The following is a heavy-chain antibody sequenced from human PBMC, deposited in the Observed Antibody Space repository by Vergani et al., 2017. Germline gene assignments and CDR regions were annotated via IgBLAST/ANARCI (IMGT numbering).Heavy chain of an antibody. CDR3: ARGFYGKAPSQTYYYYMDV. V-gene: IGHV1-69*01. CDR2: IIPIFGTA. Sequence: QVQLVQSGAEVKKPGASVKVSCKASGYTFTSYYMHWVRQAPGQGLEWMGGIIPIFGTANYAQKFQGRVTITADESTSTAYMELSSLRSEDTAVYYCARGFYGKAPSQTYYYYMDVWGKGTTVTVSS. CDR1: GYTFTSYY. D-gene: IGHD4-17*01. J-gene: IGHJ6*03.